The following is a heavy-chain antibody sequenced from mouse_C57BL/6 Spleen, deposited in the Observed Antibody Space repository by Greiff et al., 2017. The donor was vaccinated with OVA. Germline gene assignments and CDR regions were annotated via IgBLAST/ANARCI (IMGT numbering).Heavy chain of an antibody. CDR3: TRDGISGD. Sequence: VQRVESGAELVRPGASVTLSCKASGYTFTDYEMHWVKQTPVHGLEWIGAIDPETGGTAYNQKFKGKAILTADKSSSTAYMELRSLTSEDSAVYYCTRDGISGDWGQGTLVTVSA. CDR1: GYTFTDYE. J-gene: IGHJ3*01. V-gene: IGHV1-15*01. CDR2: IDPETGGT. D-gene: IGHD2-3*01.